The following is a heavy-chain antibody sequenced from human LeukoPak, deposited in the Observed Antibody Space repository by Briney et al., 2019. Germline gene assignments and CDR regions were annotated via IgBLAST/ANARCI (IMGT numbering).Heavy chain of an antibody. J-gene: IGHJ5*02. D-gene: IGHD2-15*01. CDR2: IHYSGYT. Sequence: SETLSLTCTVSGYSISSDYYWGWIRQPPGKGLEWIGSIHYSGYTYYNPSLKSRVTKSVDMSKNQFSLKLSSVTAADTAVYYCARDVGDCSGGSCYSWFDPWGQGTLVTVSS. CDR3: ARDVGDCSGGSCYSWFDP. V-gene: IGHV4-38-2*02. CDR1: GYSISSDYY.